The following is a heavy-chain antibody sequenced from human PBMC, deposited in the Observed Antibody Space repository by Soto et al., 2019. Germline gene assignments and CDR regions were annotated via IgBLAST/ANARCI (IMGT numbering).Heavy chain of an antibody. V-gene: IGHV3-23*01. CDR3: AKGRTFFGF. Sequence: EVHLLESGGGLVQPGGSLRLSCAASGCAFSYYDMTWVRQAPGKGLEWVSDISDGDGATHYADFVKGRFTISRDDSKNTLYLQKDSLRAEDAAVYYCAKGRTFFGFWGQGTLVTVSS. J-gene: IGHJ4*02. CDR1: GCAFSYYD. D-gene: IGHD3-16*01. CDR2: ISDGDGAT.